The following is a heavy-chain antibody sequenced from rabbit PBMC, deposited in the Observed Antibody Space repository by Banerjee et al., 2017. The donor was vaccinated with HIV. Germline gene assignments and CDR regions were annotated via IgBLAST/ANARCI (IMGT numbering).Heavy chain of an antibody. J-gene: IGHJ4*01. Sequence: QSLEESGGGLVKPGASLTLTCTASGFSFSSDGYMCWVRQAPGKGLEWIGCIWTSSGSTYYATWEKGRLTISKTSSTTVTLQMTSLTAADTATYFCANRGAGYNYALNLWGPGSLVTVS. CDR3: ANRGAGYNYALNL. V-gene: IGHV1S40*01. CDR2: IWTSSGST. CDR1: GFSFSSDGY. D-gene: IGHD6-1*01.